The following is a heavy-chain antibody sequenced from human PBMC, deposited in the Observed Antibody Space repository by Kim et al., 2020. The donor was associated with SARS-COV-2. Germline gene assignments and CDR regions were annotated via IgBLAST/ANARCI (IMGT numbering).Heavy chain of an antibody. CDR1: GYSFTSYW. J-gene: IGHJ6*02. CDR3: ATGDRYCSSTSCYGGMDV. V-gene: IGHV5-51*01. Sequence: GESLKISCKGSGYSFTSYWIGWVRQMPGKGLEWMGIIYPGGSDTRYSPSFQGQVTISADKSISTAYLQWSSLKASDTAMYYCATGDRYCSSTSCYGGMDVWGQGTTVTVSS. CDR2: IYPGGSDT. D-gene: IGHD2-2*01.